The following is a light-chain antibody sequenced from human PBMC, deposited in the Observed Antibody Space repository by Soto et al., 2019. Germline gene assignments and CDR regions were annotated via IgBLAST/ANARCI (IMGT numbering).Light chain of an antibody. V-gene: IGKV1-27*01. CDR1: QGIAPY. CDR3: QKYNSAPLT. Sequence: DVQMTQSPSSLSTSVGDRVTITCRTSQGIAPYLAWFQQKPGKVPKLLIYAASTLQSGVPSRFSGSGSGADFSLTISSLQPEDVGTYYSQKYNSAPLTFGGGTKVDIK. CDR2: AAS. J-gene: IGKJ4*01.